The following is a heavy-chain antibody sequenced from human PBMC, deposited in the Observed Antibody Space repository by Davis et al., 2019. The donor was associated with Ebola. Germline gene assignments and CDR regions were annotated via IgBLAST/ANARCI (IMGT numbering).Heavy chain of an antibody. CDR3: ARVSTSSGNFYYYMDV. J-gene: IGHJ6*03. Sequence: GESLKISCAASGFTFSSYSMNWVRQAPGKGLEWVSSISSSGSYIYYADSVKGRCTISRDNAKKSLYLQMNSLRAEDTAVYYCARVSTSSGNFYYYMDVWGKGTTVTVSS. CDR2: ISSSGSYI. CDR1: GFTFSSYS. D-gene: IGHD6-6*01. V-gene: IGHV3-21*01.